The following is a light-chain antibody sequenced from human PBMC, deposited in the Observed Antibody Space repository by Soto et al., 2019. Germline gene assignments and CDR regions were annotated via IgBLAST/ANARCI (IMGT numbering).Light chain of an antibody. CDR2: GAS. J-gene: IGKJ4*01. Sequence: EVVLTQSPGTLSLSPGERVTLSCRPSQSVYSSYLAWYQQRPGQAPRLLIYGASSRATGIPDRFTGSGSGTDFTLTITRMEPEDFAVYYCQQYGSSLLSFGGGTKVDIK. CDR1: QSVYSSY. CDR3: QQYGSSLLS. V-gene: IGKV3-20*01.